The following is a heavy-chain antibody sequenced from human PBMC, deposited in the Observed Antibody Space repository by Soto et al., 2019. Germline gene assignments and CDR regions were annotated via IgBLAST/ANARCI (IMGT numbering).Heavy chain of an antibody. D-gene: IGHD1-1*01. J-gene: IGHJ4*02. V-gene: IGHV3-74*01. CDR3: AGDAQERRREHY. Sequence: GGSLRLACAASGFTFSSYRIHWVRPGPGKGLGLVSRINSDGRSTSYAESVKGRFTSAIDNAKSTLYLQMNSPRAEDTAVSPDAGDAQERRREHYWGQGTLVTVAS. CDR1: GFTFSSYR. CDR2: INSDGRST.